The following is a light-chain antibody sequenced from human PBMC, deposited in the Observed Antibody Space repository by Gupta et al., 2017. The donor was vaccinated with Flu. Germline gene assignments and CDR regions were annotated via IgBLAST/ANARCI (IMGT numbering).Light chain of an antibody. CDR1: SYVGSYYF. J-gene: IGLJ1*01. CDR2: DVS. V-gene: IGLV2-11*01. Sequence: SYVGSYYFISWYQQPPDKAPKLIINDVSRRPSGIRHRFSGSKSGNTASLTIFGLQNDDEADYYCCSYAGRHTNVFGTGTKVTV. CDR3: CSYAGRHTNV.